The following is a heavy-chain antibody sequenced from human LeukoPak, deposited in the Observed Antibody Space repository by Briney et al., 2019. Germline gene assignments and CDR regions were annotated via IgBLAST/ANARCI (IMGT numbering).Heavy chain of an antibody. Sequence: SKTLSLTCTISGGSISSTTYSWGWIRQSPGKGLEWIGNISYTGNTYYNPSLKSRVTLSVDTSKNQFSLKLNSVPAADTATYYCARQFNNGFDIWGRGTMVTVSS. CDR1: GGSISSTTYS. CDR3: ARQFNNGFDI. V-gene: IGHV4-39*01. D-gene: IGHD2/OR15-2a*01. CDR2: ISYTGNT. J-gene: IGHJ3*02.